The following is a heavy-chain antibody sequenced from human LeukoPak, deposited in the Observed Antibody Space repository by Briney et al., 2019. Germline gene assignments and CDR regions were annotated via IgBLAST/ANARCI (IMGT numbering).Heavy chain of an antibody. V-gene: IGHV3-23*01. CDR1: GFTFSSDA. J-gene: IGHJ4*02. CDR3: ARRSSSGGYFDY. D-gene: IGHD3-22*01. Sequence: GGSLRLSCAASGFTFSSDAMSWVRQAPGKGLEWVSAITGSGDSTYYADSVKGRFTFSRDNSKNTLYLQMNSLRAEDTAVYYCARRSSSGGYFDYWGQGTLVTVSS. CDR2: ITGSGDST.